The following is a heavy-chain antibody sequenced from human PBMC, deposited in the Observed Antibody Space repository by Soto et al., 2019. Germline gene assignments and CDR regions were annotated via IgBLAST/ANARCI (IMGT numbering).Heavy chain of an antibody. Sequence: LETLSLTCTVSGGSISSSSYYWGWIRQPPGKGLEWIGSIYYSGSTYYNPSLKSRVTISVDTSKNQFSLKLSSVTAADTAVYYCARHVSWAAPNDYGSGSYYKLNWFDPWGQGTLVTVSS. D-gene: IGHD3-10*01. CDR3: ARHVSWAAPNDYGSGSYYKLNWFDP. CDR1: GGSISSSSYY. J-gene: IGHJ5*02. V-gene: IGHV4-39*01. CDR2: IYYSGST.